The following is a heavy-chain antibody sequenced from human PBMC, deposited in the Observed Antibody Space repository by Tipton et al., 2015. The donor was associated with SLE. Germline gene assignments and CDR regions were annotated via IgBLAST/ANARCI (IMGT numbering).Heavy chain of an antibody. CDR2: IRSKAYGGTT. V-gene: IGHV3-49*04. CDR3: TRGGGSCWYYFDY. Sequence: SLRLSCTASGFTIGDYAMSWVRQAPGKGLEWVGFIRSKAYGGTTEYAASVKGRFTISRDDSKSIAYLQMHSLKTEDTAVYYCTRGGGSCWYYFDYWGQGTLVTVSS. J-gene: IGHJ4*02. CDR1: GFTIGDYA. D-gene: IGHD6-13*01.